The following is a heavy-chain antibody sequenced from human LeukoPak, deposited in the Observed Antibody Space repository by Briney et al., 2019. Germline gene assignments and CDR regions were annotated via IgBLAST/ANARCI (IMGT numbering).Heavy chain of an antibody. CDR3: ARGGNWFDH. CDR1: GFTFSSYE. CDR2: ISSSGGTI. Sequence: GGSLRLSCAASGFTFSSYEMNWVRQAPGKGLECVSYISSSGGTISYADSVKGRFTISRDNAKNALYLQMNSLRAEDTANYYCARGGNWFDHWGQGTLVTVSS. J-gene: IGHJ5*02. V-gene: IGHV3-48*03. D-gene: IGHD3-16*01.